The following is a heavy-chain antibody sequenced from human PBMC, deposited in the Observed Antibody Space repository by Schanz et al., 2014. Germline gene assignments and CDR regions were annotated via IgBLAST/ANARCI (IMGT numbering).Heavy chain of an antibody. CDR1: GFTFSRYW. Sequence: EVQLVESGGGLVQPGGSLRLCCVASGFTFSRYWITWVRQAPGKGLEWVANIKQDGSAKNYVDSVKGRFTISRDNPKNSLCLQMNSLRAEDTALYYCARVLGGDEGLDQWGQGTLVTVSS. CDR3: ARVLGGDEGLDQ. CDR2: IKQDGSAK. V-gene: IGHV3-7*01. D-gene: IGHD4-17*01. J-gene: IGHJ4*02.